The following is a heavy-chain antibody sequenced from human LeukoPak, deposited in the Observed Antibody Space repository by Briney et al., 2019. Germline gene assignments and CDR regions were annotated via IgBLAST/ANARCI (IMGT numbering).Heavy chain of an antibody. CDR1: GGSFSGYY. D-gene: IGHD3-10*01. Sequence: SETLSLTCAVYGGSFSGYYWGWIRQSPGKGLEWIGSIYYSDYTYYNPSLKSRVTISIDTSKNHFSLKLTSVTAADTAVYYCARGLDVLLWFGEYSSGFDPWGQGTLVTVSS. V-gene: IGHV4-34*01. CDR3: ARGLDVLLWFGEYSSGFDP. CDR2: IYYSDYT. J-gene: IGHJ5*02.